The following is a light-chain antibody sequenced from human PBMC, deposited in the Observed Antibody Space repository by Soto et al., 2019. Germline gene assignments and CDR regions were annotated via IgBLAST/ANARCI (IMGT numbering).Light chain of an antibody. V-gene: IGKV3-15*01. Sequence: EIVMTQSPATLSVSPGERATLSCRASQSVNSNLAWYQQKPGQAPRLLIYGASTRATSIPVRFSGSGSGTDFTLTISSLQSEDFAVYYCQQYNKWCTFGQGTKLEIK. CDR2: GAS. CDR3: QQYNKWCT. J-gene: IGKJ2*01. CDR1: QSVNSN.